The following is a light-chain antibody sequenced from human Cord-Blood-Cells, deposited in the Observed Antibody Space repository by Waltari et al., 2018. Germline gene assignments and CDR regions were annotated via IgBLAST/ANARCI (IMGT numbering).Light chain of an antibody. CDR3: SSYTSSSTL. Sequence: QSALTQPASVSGSPGQAITISCTGTSRDVGGYNYVSWYQQHPGKAPKLIIDEVSNRRSGVSNRCAGSKSGNTASLTSSGLQAEDEADYYCSSYTSSSTLFGGGTKLTVL. V-gene: IGLV2-14*01. CDR2: EVS. CDR1: SRDVGGYNY. J-gene: IGLJ3*02.